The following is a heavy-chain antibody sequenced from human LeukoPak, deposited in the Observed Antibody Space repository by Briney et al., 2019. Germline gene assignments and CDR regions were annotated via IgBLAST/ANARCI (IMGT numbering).Heavy chain of an antibody. V-gene: IGHV4-4*07. CDR1: GGSISSYY. D-gene: IGHD3-10*01. Sequence: SETLSLTCTVSGGSISSYYWSWIRQPAGKGLEWIGRIYTSGSTNYNPSLKSRVTMSVDTSKNQFSLKLSSVTAADTAVYYCARDVWFGSAGWFDPWGQGTLVTVST. CDR2: IYTSGST. J-gene: IGHJ5*02. CDR3: ARDVWFGSAGWFDP.